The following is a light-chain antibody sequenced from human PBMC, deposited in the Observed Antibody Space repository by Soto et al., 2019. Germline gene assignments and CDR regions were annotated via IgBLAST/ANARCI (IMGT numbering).Light chain of an antibody. Sequence: EILMTQSPAILSVSPGERATLSCRAGQSIGRNLVWCQQKPGQAPRLLIYAASTRATGVPARFSGSGSGTEFTLTISSLQSEDFATYYCQQYNSYPLTFGGGTKVDIK. CDR1: QSIGRN. CDR3: QQYNSYPLT. V-gene: IGKV3-15*01. CDR2: AAS. J-gene: IGKJ4*01.